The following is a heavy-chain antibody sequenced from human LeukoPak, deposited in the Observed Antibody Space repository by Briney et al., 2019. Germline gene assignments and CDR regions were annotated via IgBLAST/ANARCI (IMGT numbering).Heavy chain of an antibody. CDR1: GGAVSSDSYI. Sequence: SETLSLTCTLSGGAVSSDSYIWGWIRQPPGKGLERIGSIYYTRNTYYNPSLASRATIYVDTSKNQFSLYLRFVTSADRAVYYCARQAARGDGVHLFNYCGQGTLVTVSS. D-gene: IGHD5-24*01. V-gene: IGHV4-39*01. CDR2: IYYTRNT. CDR3: ARQAARGDGVHLFNY. J-gene: IGHJ4*02.